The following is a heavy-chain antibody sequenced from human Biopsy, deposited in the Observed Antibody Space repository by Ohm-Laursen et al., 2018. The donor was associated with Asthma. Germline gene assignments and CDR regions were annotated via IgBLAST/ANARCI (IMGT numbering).Heavy chain of an antibody. CDR3: AREGITGTTAWFDP. CDR2: INAGNGNT. J-gene: IGHJ5*02. CDR1: GYTFINYA. V-gene: IGHV1-3*01. D-gene: IGHD1-7*01. Sequence: AASVKVSCKASGYTFINYAIHWVRQAPGQRLEWMGWINAGNGNTKYSQKFQGRVTITRDTSASTAYMELSRLRSDDTAVYYCAREGITGTTAWFDPWGQGTLVTVSS.